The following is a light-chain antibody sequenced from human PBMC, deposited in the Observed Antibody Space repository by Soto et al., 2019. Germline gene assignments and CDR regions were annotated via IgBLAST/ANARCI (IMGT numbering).Light chain of an antibody. Sequence: QSVLTQPASVSGSPGQSITISCTGTSSDVGSYIYVSWYQHHPGKAPKLMIYDVSNRPSGVSNRFSGSKSGNPASLTISGLQAEDEAEYYCVSYTTFSSYVFGTGTKLTVL. CDR1: SSDVGSYIY. CDR2: DVS. J-gene: IGLJ1*01. V-gene: IGLV2-14*01. CDR3: VSYTTFSSYV.